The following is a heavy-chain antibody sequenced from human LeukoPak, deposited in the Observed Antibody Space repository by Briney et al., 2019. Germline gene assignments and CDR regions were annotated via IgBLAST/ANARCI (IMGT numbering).Heavy chain of an antibody. CDR3: VKGKKWELPLDY. J-gene: IGHJ4*02. V-gene: IGHV3-23*01. Sequence: PGGSLRLSCAASGFTFSNYAMTWVRQAPGKGLEWVSAISGSGGRTYYADCVKGRFTLSRDISKNTLYLQMNSLRVDDTAVYYCVKGKKWELPLDYWGQGTLVTVSS. CDR1: GFTFSNYA. D-gene: IGHD1-26*01. CDR2: ISGSGGRT.